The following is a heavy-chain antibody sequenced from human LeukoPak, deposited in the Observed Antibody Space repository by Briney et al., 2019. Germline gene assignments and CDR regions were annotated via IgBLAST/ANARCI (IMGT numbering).Heavy chain of an antibody. CDR2: PYSGGSM. CDR1: GISVSSNY. J-gene: IGHJ4*02. D-gene: IGHD5-12*01. CDR3: ARGGGYGQDFDY. Sequence: SGGSLRLSCAASGISVSSNYMSWVRQAPGKGLEWVSVPYSGGSMYYADSVKGRFTISRDNSKNTLYLQMNSLRAEDTAVYYCARGGGYGQDFDYWGQGTLVTVSS. V-gene: IGHV3-53*01.